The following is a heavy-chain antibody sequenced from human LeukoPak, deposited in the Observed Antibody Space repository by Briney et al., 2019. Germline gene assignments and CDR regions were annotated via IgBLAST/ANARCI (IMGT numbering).Heavy chain of an antibody. V-gene: IGHV3-48*02. D-gene: IGHD1-26*01. CDR2: ISSGSTTT. J-gene: IGHJ5*02. Sequence: GGSLRLSCAASGFTFRSYSMNGVRQAPGKGLEWVSYISSGSTTTYYADSVKGRFTISRDNAKNSLFLQMNSLRDEDTAVYYCARSAGGSYYDWFDPWGQGTLVTVSS. CDR1: GFTFRSYS. CDR3: ARSAGGSYYDWFDP.